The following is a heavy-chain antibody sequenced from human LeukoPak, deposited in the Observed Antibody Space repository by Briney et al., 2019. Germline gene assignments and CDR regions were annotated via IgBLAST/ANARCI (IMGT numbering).Heavy chain of an antibody. CDR2: ISGDGRIT. CDR3: ARGGSPPEALGDTFDI. CDR1: GFTFSTYG. Sequence: GGSLRLSCAASGFTFSTYGMSWVRQAPGKGLVWVSRISGDGRITRNVDSVKGRFFISRDNAKNTLYLQMNSLRAEDTAVYYCARGGSPPEALGDTFDIWGQGTMVTVSS. J-gene: IGHJ3*02. V-gene: IGHV3-74*01. D-gene: IGHD1-26*01.